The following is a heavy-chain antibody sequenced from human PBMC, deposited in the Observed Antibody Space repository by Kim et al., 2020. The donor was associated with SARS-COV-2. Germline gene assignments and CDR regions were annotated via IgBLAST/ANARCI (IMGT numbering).Heavy chain of an antibody. CDR2: SDK. D-gene: IGHD2-2*01. V-gene: IGHV3-7*01. CDR3: VRGATPSPY. J-gene: IGHJ4*02. Sequence: SDKSYVDPVKRRFTTSRDNAKNSVYQQMNSLHAEDTAVYYCVRGATPSPYWGQGTLVTVAS.